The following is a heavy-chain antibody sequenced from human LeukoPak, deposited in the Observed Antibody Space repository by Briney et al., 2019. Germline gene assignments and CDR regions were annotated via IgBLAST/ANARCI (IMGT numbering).Heavy chain of an antibody. D-gene: IGHD1-14*01. CDR2: INHSGST. V-gene: IGHV4-31*03. CDR1: GGSISSGGYY. J-gene: IGHJ5*02. Sequence: PSQTLSLTCTVSGGSISSGGYYWSWIRQPPGKGLEWIGEINHSGSTNYNPSLKSRVTISVDTSKNQLSLKLTSVTAADTAVYYCARGLPDGWFDPWGQGTLVTVSS. CDR3: ARGLPDGWFDP.